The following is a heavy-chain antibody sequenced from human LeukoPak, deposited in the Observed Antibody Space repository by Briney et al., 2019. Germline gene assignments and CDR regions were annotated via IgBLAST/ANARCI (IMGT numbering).Heavy chain of an antibody. D-gene: IGHD6-19*01. CDR2: ISSSRNYI. J-gene: IGHJ3*02. CDR1: GFNLNSYT. CDR3: AKKSPLAADAFDI. Sequence: GGSMRLSCAASGFNLNSYTMNWVRQAPGKGLEWVSSISSSRNYIYYADSVKGRLTISRDNAKNSLYLQMNSLRAEDTAVYYCAKKSPLAADAFDIWGQGTMVTVSS. V-gene: IGHV3-21*01.